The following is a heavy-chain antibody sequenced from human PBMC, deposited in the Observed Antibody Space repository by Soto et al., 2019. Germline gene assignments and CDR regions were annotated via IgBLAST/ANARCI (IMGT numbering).Heavy chain of an antibody. CDR3: ARSPGIAAAGTGMDV. J-gene: IGHJ6*02. V-gene: IGHV4-59*01. D-gene: IGHD6-13*01. CDR1: GGSISSYY. CDR2: IYYSGST. Sequence: SETLSLTCTVSGGSISSYYWSWIRQPPGKGLEWIGYIYYSGSTNYNPSLKSRVTISVDTSKNQFSLKLSSVTAADTAVYYCARSPGIAAAGTGMDVWGQGTTVTVSS.